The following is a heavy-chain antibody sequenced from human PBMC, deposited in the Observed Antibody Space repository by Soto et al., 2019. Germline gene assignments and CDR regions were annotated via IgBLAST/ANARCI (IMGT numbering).Heavy chain of an antibody. CDR1: GFTVRNYW. J-gene: IGHJ4*02. D-gene: IGHD5-12*01. V-gene: IGHV3-74*01. CDR2: INLDGTVT. CDR3: ARDRTSGYYRDFDH. Sequence: GGAMRLSCTASGFTVRNYWIHWVRQAPGKGLEWVSRINLDGTVTTYADSLEGRFTVSRDNAKNTVDLQMDSLRVEDTAVYYCARDRTSGYYRDFDHWGQGTQVTVSS.